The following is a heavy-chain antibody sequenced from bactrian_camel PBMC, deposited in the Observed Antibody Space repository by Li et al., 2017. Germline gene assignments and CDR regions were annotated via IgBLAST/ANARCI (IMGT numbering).Heavy chain of an antibody. Sequence: VQLVESGGGLVQPGRSLKLSCAASGFTFSTYYMSWVRQAPGKERELVSTISSDGTTSYADSVKGRFTISRDNAKNTLYLQMNSLKSEDTALYYCATQSDDDCSGSWCYAYNYWGQGTQVTVS. CDR3: ATQSDDDCSGSWCYAYNY. J-gene: IGHJ4*01. D-gene: IGHD3*01. CDR2: ISSDGTT. CDR1: GFTFSTYY. V-gene: IGHV3S67*01.